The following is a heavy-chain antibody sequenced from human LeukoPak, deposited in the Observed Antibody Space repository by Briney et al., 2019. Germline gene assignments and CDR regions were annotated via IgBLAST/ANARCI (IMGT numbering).Heavy chain of an antibody. CDR3: S. CDR1: GYTFTYCS. Sequence: ASVKVSCKASGYTFTYCSLHWLQQAPGQGLERMRWITLDNGDTNSAKKFQGRVTVTRDMSLRTAHIELSSLRSEVGTYPVDSWGQGTLVTVSS. D-gene: IGHD3-16*02. J-gene: IGHJ4*02. V-gene: IGHV1-68*01. CDR2: ITLDNGDT.